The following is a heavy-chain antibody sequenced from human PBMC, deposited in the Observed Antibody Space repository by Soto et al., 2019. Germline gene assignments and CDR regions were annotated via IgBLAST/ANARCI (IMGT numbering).Heavy chain of an antibody. CDR2: TRNKANNHTT. D-gene: IGHD4-17*01. Sequence: PGGSLRLSCAASGFTFSDHYMDWVRQAPGKGLEWVGRTRNKANNHTTEYAASVKGRFTISRDDSKNSLYLQMNSLKVEDTAVYYCARATTVTDYWGQGALVTVSS. CDR3: ARATTVTDY. V-gene: IGHV3-72*01. CDR1: GFTFSDHY. J-gene: IGHJ4*02.